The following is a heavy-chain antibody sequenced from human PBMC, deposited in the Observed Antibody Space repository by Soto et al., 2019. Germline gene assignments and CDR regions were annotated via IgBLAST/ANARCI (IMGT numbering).Heavy chain of an antibody. V-gene: IGHV4-59*01. CDR2: IYYSGST. J-gene: IGHJ4*02. D-gene: IGHD3-22*01. CDR3: ARGYYYDSSGLIDY. CDR1: GGSFSHYY. Sequence: PSETLSLTCALYGGSFSHYYWSWIRQPPGKGLEWIGYIYYSGSTNYNPSLKSRVTISVDTSKNQFSLKLSSVTAADTAVYYCARGYYYDSSGLIDYWGQGTLVTVSS.